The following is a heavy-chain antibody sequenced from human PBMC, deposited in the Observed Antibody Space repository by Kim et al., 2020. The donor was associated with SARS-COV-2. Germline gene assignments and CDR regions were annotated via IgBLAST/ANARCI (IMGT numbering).Heavy chain of an antibody. Sequence: GGSLRLSCAASGFTFTDYCMSWIRQAPGKGLEWVSYISNSGSTIYYADAVKGRFTISRDNARNSLYLQMNSLRAADTAMYYCARAEGDSTKDSWGQGTLV. CDR1: GFTFTDYC. CDR3: ARAEGDSTKDS. V-gene: IGHV3-11*01. D-gene: IGHD2-2*01. CDR2: ISNSGSTI. J-gene: IGHJ4*02.